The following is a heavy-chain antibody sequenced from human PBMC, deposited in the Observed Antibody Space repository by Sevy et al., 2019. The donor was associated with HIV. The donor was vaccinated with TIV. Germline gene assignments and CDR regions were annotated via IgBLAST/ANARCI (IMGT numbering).Heavy chain of an antibody. CDR2: INHSGST. D-gene: IGHD2-21*01. J-gene: IGHJ3*02. V-gene: IGHV4-34*01. CDR3: ARGRHCGGDCYPGAHDAFDI. CDR1: GGSFSGYF. Sequence: SETLSLTCAVYGGSFSGYFWSWIRQPPGKGLEWIGEINHSGSTNYNPSLKSRVTISVDTSKNQFSLKLSSVTAADTAVYYCARGRHCGGDCYPGAHDAFDIWGQGTMVTVSS.